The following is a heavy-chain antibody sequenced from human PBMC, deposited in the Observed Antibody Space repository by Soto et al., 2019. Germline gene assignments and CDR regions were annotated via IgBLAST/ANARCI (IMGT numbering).Heavy chain of an antibody. D-gene: IGHD5-18*01. V-gene: IGHV4-30-2*01. CDR2: IYHSGRT. Sequence: SETLSLTCAVSGGSISSGGYSWSWIRQPPGKGLEWIGYIYHSGRTYYNPSLKSRVTISVDRSKNQFSLKLSSVTAADTGVYHCVRGGYLQNPGSDAWGQGTLVTVSS. CDR3: VRGGYLQNPGSDA. J-gene: IGHJ5*02. CDR1: GGSISSGGYS.